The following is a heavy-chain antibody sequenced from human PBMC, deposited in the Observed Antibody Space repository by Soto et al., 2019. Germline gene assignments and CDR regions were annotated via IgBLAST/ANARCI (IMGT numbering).Heavy chain of an antibody. CDR1: EIIFSGYG. V-gene: IGHV3-33*01. D-gene: IGHD3-16*01. CDR2: IRFDGSNI. CDR3: ARGAPSCNSVACYGTRGMDV. Sequence: GGSLRLSCAVSEIIFSGYGMHWVRQAPGKGLEWVAVIRFDGSNIHYADSVKGRFTISRDNTKRTLYLQMDSLRAEDTAVYYCARGAPSCNSVACYGTRGMDVWGQGTTVTVSS. J-gene: IGHJ6*02.